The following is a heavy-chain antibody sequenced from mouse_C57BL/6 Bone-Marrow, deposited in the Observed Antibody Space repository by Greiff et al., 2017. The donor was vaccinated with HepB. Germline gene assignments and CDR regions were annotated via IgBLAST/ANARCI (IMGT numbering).Heavy chain of an antibody. CDR2: INPYNGGT. J-gene: IGHJ4*01. V-gene: IGHV1-22*01. CDR1: GYTFTDYN. D-gene: IGHD2-1*01. CDR3: ARDGTWGDY. Sequence: EVQLQQSGPELVKPGASVKMSCKASGYTFTDYNMHWVKQSQGKSLEWIGYINPYNGGTSYNQKFKGKATLTVNKSSSTAYMELRSLTSEDSAVYYCARDGTWGDYWGQGTSVTVSS.